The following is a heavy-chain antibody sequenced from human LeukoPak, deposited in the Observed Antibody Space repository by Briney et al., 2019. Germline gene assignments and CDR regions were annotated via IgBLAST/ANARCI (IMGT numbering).Heavy chain of an antibody. J-gene: IGHJ4*02. CDR2: VVVGSGNT. Sequence: GTSVKVSCKASGFTFTNSAVQWVRQARGQRLEWMGWVVVGSGNTSYAQKFQERVTITRDMSTSTAYMELSSLRSEDTAVYYCARDGRVGSSSHYYFDYWGQGTLVTVSS. CDR1: GFTFTNSA. CDR3: ARDGRVGSSSHYYFDY. D-gene: IGHD6-13*01. V-gene: IGHV1-58*01.